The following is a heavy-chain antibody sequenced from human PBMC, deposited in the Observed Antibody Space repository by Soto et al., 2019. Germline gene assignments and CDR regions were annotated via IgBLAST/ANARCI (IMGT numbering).Heavy chain of an antibody. CDR1: GFTFSVYA. CDR2: ISSNGGRT. V-gene: IGHV3-23*01. Sequence: GGSLRLSCAASGFTFSVYAMSWVRQAPGKGLEWVSAISSNGGRTFYADSLRGRFTISRDNSKSALYLQMNNLRAEDTAIYYCAKYSELPYEAYIRRWGQGTLVTGSS. CDR3: AKYSELPYEAYIRR. J-gene: IGHJ1*01. D-gene: IGHD1-7*01.